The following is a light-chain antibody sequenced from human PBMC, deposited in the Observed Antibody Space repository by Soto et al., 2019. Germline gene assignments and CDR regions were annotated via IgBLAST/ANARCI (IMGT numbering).Light chain of an antibody. CDR2: AAS. CDR1: QPILRY. Sequence: DIQMTQYPSSLSASVGDRVTITCRASQPILRYLNWYQQKPGKAPNLLIYAASSLQSGVPSRFSGSGSGTDFTLSISSLQAEDFATYYCHQTYSTPRSFGQGTKLDIK. CDR3: HQTYSTPRS. V-gene: IGKV1-39*01. J-gene: IGKJ2*01.